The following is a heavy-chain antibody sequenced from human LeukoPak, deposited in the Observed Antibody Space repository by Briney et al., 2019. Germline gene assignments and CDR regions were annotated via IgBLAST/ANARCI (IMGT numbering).Heavy chain of an antibody. CDR1: GGSITTYY. Sequence: SETLSLTCTVSGGSITTYYWSWIRQPAGKGLEWVGHISTSGSTNYNPSLKSRVTMSIDTSKNQFSLKLNSVTAADTAVYYCAGEATIVGATMIWGQGTLVIVSS. V-gene: IGHV4-4*07. CDR3: AGEATIVGATMI. J-gene: IGHJ4*02. CDR2: ISTSGST. D-gene: IGHD1-26*01.